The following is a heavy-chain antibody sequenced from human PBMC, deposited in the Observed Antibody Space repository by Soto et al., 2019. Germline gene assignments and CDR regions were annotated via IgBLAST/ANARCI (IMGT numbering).Heavy chain of an antibody. V-gene: IGHV1-69*12. J-gene: IGHJ6*02. Sequence: QVQLVQSGAEVKKPGSSVKVSCKASGGTFSSYAISWVRQAPGQGLEWMGGLIPIFGTANYAQKFQGRVTITAYESTSPAYMELSSLRSEDTAVYYCARHVPAAGYYYGMDVWGQGTTVTVSS. D-gene: IGHD2-2*01. CDR1: GGTFSSYA. CDR3: ARHVPAAGYYYGMDV. CDR2: LIPIFGTA.